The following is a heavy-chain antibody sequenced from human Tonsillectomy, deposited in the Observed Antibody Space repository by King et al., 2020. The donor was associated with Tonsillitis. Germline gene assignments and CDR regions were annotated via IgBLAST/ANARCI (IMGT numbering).Heavy chain of an antibody. CDR2: IKSKTDGGTT. V-gene: IGHV3-15*07. CDR1: GFTFSNAW. D-gene: IGHD2-2*01. CDR3: TVPTCSSTSCFSAFDF. Sequence: VQLVESGGGLVKPGGSLRLSCAASGFTFSNAWMNWVRQAPGKGLEWGGRIKSKTDGGTTDYAEPVKGRFTISSDDSKNTRYLQMNSLKTEDTAVYYCTVPTCSSTSCFSAFDFWGQGTLVTVSS. J-gene: IGHJ3*01.